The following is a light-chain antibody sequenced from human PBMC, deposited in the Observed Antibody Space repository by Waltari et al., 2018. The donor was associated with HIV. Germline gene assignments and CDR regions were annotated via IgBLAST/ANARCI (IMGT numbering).Light chain of an antibody. J-gene: IGLJ2*01. V-gene: IGLV1-47*01. Sequence: QPVLSQAPSASGAPGQRIVISCSGDLSNIGRTAVSWYQQSPGRAPRLLIDGNNEPPSEVPDRFPGAKSCSSASLAISGLQSEDEGDYFCAAWDDGLSGVIFGGGTRLTV. CDR2: GNN. CDR1: LSNIGRTA. CDR3: AAWDDGLSGVI.